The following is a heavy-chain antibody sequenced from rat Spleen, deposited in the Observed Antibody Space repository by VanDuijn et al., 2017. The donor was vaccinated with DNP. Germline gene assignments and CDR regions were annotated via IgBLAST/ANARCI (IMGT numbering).Heavy chain of an antibody. CDR2: ISYDGGST. Sequence: EVQLVESGGGLVQPGRSLKLSCAASGFTFSDYYMAWVRQAPTKGLEWVAYISYDGGSTYYGDSVKGRFTISRDNAKSTLYLQMNSLRSEDMATYYCARQSNFGTRAWDYWGQGVMVTVSS. V-gene: IGHV5-22*01. CDR3: ARQSNFGTRAWDY. J-gene: IGHJ2*01. D-gene: IGHD1-4*01. CDR1: GFTFSDYY.